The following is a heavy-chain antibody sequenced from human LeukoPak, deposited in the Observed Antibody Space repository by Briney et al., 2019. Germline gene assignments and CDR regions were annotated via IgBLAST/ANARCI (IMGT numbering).Heavy chain of an antibody. D-gene: IGHD4-17*01. CDR2: INPNSGDT. Sequence: ASVKVSCKASGYTFTGYDMHWVRQAPGQGLEWMGWINPNSGDTNYAQKLQGRVTMTRDTSISTAYMELSSLRSDDTAVYYCATSREGYGDYYPNYFDYWGQGTLVTVSS. CDR1: GYTFTGYD. CDR3: ATSREGYGDYYPNYFDY. V-gene: IGHV1-2*02. J-gene: IGHJ4*02.